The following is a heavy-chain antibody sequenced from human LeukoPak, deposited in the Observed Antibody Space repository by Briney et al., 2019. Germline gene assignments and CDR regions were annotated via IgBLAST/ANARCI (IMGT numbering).Heavy chain of an antibody. CDR2: IYHSGST. J-gene: IGHJ4*02. CDR3: ARGFGFRSGYFYFDY. V-gene: IGHV4-4*02. CDR1: GGSISSSNW. Sequence: SGTLSLTCAVSGGSISSSNWWSWVRQPPGKGLEWIGEIYHSGSTNYNPSLKSRVTISVDTSKNQFSLKLSSVTAADTAVYYCARGFGFRSGYFYFDYWGQGTLVTVSS. D-gene: IGHD3-3*01.